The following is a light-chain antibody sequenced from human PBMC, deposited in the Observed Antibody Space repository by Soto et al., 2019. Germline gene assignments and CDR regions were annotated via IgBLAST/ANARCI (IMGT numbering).Light chain of an antibody. Sequence: QFALTQPRSVSGSPGQSVTISCTGTSSDVGTYDFVSWYQQHPGKVPNLIIFDVNKRPSGVPDRFAGSKSGNTASLTISGLQAEDEANYHCCSFAGSYTWVFGGGTKVTVL. CDR1: SSDVGTYDF. V-gene: IGLV2-11*01. J-gene: IGLJ3*02. CDR2: DVN. CDR3: CSFAGSYTWV.